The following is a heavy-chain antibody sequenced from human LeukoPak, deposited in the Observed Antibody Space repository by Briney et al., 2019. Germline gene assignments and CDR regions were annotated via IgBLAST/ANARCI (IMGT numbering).Heavy chain of an antibody. Sequence: SQTLSLTCTVSGGSLSNGDYYWSWIRQLPGEGLEWIVYIHYSGTTYYNPSPKSRISISVATAKTQFSLKLSSVTAAGTAVYDWSRVGVAAKSSRYFDYWGQGTLVAVSS. CDR1: GGSLSNGDYY. J-gene: IGHJ4*02. CDR2: IHYSGTT. D-gene: IGHD2-15*01. CDR3: SRVGVAAKSSRYFDY. V-gene: IGHV4-31*03.